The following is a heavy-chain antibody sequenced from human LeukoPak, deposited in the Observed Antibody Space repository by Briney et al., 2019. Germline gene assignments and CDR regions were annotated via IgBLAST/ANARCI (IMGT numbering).Heavy chain of an antibody. Sequence: PGGSPRLSCAASGFTFSSYAMTWVRQAPGKGLEWVSTISGSGGSTYYADSVKGRFAISRDNSKDTLYLQMNSLRVEDTAVYYCAKAGTPVLTGYLNYFDPWGQGTLVTVSS. D-gene: IGHD3-9*01. CDR1: GFTFSSYA. V-gene: IGHV3-23*01. J-gene: IGHJ5*02. CDR2: ISGSGGST. CDR3: AKAGTPVLTGYLNYFDP.